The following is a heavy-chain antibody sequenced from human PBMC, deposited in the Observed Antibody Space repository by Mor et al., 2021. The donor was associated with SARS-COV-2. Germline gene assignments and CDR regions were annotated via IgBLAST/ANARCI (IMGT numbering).Heavy chain of an antibody. CDR3: ARDVDFDWLLNSPPYYYYYYG. CDR2: ISYDGSNK. J-gene: IGHJ6*01. Sequence: EWVAVISYDGSNKYYADSVKGRFTISRDNSKNTLYLQMNSLRAEDTAVYYCARDVDFDWLLNSPPYYYYYYG. V-gene: IGHV3-30-3*01. D-gene: IGHD3-9*01.